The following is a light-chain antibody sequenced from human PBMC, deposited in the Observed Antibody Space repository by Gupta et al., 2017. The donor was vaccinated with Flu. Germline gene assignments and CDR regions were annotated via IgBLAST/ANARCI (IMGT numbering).Light chain of an antibody. CDR3: FSGDRNGDQRV. CDR2: EDI. CDR1: AFPKNY. J-gene: IGLJ3*02. Sequence: SYELTQPPSVSVSPGQTARITCSGDAFPKNYAYWYYLTSGRAPQLVIYEDIKRPPGIPKRFSGSISGTTATLTISGAQVEDEGDYYCFSGDRNGDQRVFGGGTKLAV. V-gene: IGLV3-10*01.